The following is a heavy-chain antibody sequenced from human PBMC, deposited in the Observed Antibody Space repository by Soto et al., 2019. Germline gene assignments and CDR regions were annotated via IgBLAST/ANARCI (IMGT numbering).Heavy chain of an antibody. CDR2: IYPDESDT. CDR1: GYSFTKYW. CDR3: VRMGFSGGGYLSYYYYGMDI. J-gene: IGHJ6*02. Sequence: EVQLVHSGAEVKEPGESLKISCKGSGYSFTKYWIGWVRQMPGKGLEWMAIIYPDESDTRYSPSFQGQVTISADNSISTAYLQWSSLKASDTAMYYCVRMGFSGGGYLSYYYYGMDIWGQGTTVTVSS. V-gene: IGHV5-51*03. D-gene: IGHD5-12*01.